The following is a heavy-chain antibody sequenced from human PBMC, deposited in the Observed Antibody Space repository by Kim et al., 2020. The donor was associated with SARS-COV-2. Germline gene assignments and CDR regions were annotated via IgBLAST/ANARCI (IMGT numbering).Heavy chain of an antibody. D-gene: IGHD3-16*01. V-gene: IGHV4-59*01. CDR3: ARGLDY. J-gene: IGHJ4*02. CDR1: GGSISSYY. Sequence: SETLSLTCTVSGGSISSYYWSWIRQPPGKGLEWIGYIYYSGSTNYNPSHKRQFTISVDTTKNQFSLKLSSVTRADTAVYYCARGLDYWGQGTLVTVSS. CDR2: IYYSGST.